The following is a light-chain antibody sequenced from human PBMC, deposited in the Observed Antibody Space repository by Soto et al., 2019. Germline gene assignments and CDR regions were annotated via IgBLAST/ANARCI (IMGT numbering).Light chain of an antibody. CDR2: GAS. V-gene: IGKV3-15*01. Sequence: EIVMTQSPATLYVAPGERVTFSCRASQGVSRKLAGYQHKPGQAPRLLISGASTRATGIPARLSGSRSGTEFTLPISSLQSEDCEIYYCRQYYTRPITFGGGTKVEIK. J-gene: IGKJ4*01. CDR1: QGVSRK. CDR3: RQYYTRPIT.